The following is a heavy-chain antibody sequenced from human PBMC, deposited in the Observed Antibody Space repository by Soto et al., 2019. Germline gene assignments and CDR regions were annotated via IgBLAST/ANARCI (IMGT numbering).Heavy chain of an antibody. D-gene: IGHD3-10*01. J-gene: IGHJ5*02. CDR1: AGSISSGGYY. CDR2: SYYSGST. Sequence: QVQLQKPGPGLVKPSQTLSLTCTVSAGSISSGGYYWSWNRQHPGKGLEWIGSSYYSGSTYYNPSLKSRVTIAVDPCKNQFSLKLSSVTAADTAVYYCARSVTPWGQGTLGTVSS. CDR3: ARSVTP. V-gene: IGHV4-31*03.